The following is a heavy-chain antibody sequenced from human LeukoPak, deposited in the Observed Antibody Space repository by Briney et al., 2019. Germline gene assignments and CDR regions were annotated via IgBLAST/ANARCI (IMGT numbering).Heavy chain of an antibody. Sequence: GGSLRLSCAASGFTFSSYSMNWVRQAPGKGLEWVSYITSGSTTIYYADSVKGRFTISRDDSKNSLYLQMNSLRAEDTAVYYCAREDFRSHFDYWGQGTLVTVSS. V-gene: IGHV3-48*01. J-gene: IGHJ4*02. CDR3: AREDFRSHFDY. CDR1: GFTFSSYS. D-gene: IGHD3/OR15-3a*01. CDR2: ITSGSTTI.